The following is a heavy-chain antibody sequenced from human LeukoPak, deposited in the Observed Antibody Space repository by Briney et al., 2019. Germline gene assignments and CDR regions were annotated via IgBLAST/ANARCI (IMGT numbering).Heavy chain of an antibody. Sequence: GSLSLSCAASGFPFRSYSMNGVRQAPGKGLEWVSSISSSSSYIYYADSVKGRFTISRDNAKNSLYLQMNSLRAEDTAVYYCARDLGGGGIFDYWGQGTLVTVSS. V-gene: IGHV3-21*01. J-gene: IGHJ4*02. CDR3: ARDLGGGGIFDY. CDR1: GFPFRSYS. CDR2: ISSSSSYI. D-gene: IGHD3-16*01.